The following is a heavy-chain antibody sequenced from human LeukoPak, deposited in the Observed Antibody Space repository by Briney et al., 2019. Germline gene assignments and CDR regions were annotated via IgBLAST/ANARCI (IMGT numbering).Heavy chain of an antibody. CDR3: ARGHRGVFTDPINY. CDR1: GGSVSSGSYY. CDR2: IDYNGDT. J-gene: IGHJ4*02. V-gene: IGHV4-39*01. Sequence: SETLSLTCTVSGGSVSSGSYYWGWIRQPPGKGLEWIGSIDYNGDTYYNPSLASRVTMSEDTSKNQFSLKLNSVTAEDTAVYYCARGHRGVFTDPINYWAQGTLVTVSS. D-gene: IGHD5-12*01.